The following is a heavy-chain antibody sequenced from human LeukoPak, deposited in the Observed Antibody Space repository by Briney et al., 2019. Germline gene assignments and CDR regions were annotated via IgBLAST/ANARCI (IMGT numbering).Heavy chain of an antibody. V-gene: IGHV1-3*01. CDR1: GYTFTSYA. CDR3: ARDWPGAYSSGWYYFDY. Sequence: ASVKVSCKASGYTFTSYAMHWVRQSPGQRLEWMGWINAGNGNTKYSQKFQGRVTITRDTSASTDYMELSSLRSEDTAVYYCARDWPGAYSSGWYYFDYWGQGTLVTVSS. CDR2: INAGNGNT. J-gene: IGHJ4*02. D-gene: IGHD6-19*01.